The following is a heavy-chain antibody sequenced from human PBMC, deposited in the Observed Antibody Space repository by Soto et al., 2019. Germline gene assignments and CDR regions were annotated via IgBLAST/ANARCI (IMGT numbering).Heavy chain of an antibody. CDR3: ARDTYYYDSSGYYSFKYFDL. V-gene: IGHV4-4*02. CDR2: IYHSGST. Sequence: QVQLQESGPGLVKPSGTLSLTCAVSGGSISSSNWWSWVRQPPGKGLEWIGEIYHSGSTNYNPSLKSRVTISVDKSKNQFSLTLSSVTAADTAVYYCARDTYYYDSSGYYSFKYFDLWGRGTLVTVSS. D-gene: IGHD3-22*01. CDR1: GGSISSSNW. J-gene: IGHJ2*01.